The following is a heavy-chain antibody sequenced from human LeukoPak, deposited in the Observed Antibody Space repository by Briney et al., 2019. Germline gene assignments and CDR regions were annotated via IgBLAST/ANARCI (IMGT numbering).Heavy chain of an antibody. Sequence: ASVKVSCKASGHNXINFYVHWVRQAPGQGLEWLGTINPSGTSTTYAQNFQGRVTMTRDTSTSTVYMDLSSLRSEDTVVYFCARQGINRDFDYWGQGTLVTVSS. D-gene: IGHD2-15*01. CDR2: INPSGTST. V-gene: IGHV1-46*01. CDR3: ARQGINRDFDY. J-gene: IGHJ4*02. CDR1: GHNXINFY.